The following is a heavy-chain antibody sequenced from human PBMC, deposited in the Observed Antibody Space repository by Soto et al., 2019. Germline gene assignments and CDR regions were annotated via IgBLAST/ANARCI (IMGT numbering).Heavy chain of an antibody. CDR3: ATLTTVVTPDDY. V-gene: IGHV3-33*01. CDR1: GFTFSSYG. Sequence: QVQLVESGGGVVQPGRSLRLSCAASGFTFSSYGMHWVRQAPGKGLEWVAVIWYDGSNKYYADSVKGRFTISRDNSKNTLYLQMNRLRAEDTAVYYCATLTTVVTPDDYWGQGTLVTVSS. CDR2: IWYDGSNK. J-gene: IGHJ4*02. D-gene: IGHD4-17*01.